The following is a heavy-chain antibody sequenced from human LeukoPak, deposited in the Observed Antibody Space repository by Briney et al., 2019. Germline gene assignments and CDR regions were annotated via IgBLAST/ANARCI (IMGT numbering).Heavy chain of an antibody. V-gene: IGHV4-38-2*01. D-gene: IGHD3-22*01. CDR3: ARPSSGYYRVDY. CDR1: GYSISSGYY. J-gene: IGHJ4*02. CDR2: IYHSGST. Sequence: SETLSHTCAVSGYSISSGYYWGWIRQPPGKGLEWIGSIYHSGSTYYNPSLKSRVTISVDTSKNQFSLKLSSVTAADTAVYYCARPSSGYYRVDYWGQGTLVTVSS.